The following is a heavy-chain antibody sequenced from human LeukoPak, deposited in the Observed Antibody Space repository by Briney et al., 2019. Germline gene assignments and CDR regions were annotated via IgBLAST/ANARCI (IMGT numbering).Heavy chain of an antibody. D-gene: IGHD6-19*01. V-gene: IGHV4-59*01. J-gene: IGHJ5*02. CDR2: IYYSGST. CDR1: GGSISSYY. CDR3: ASGKAVVYNWFDP. Sequence: SETLSLTCTVSGGSISSYYWSWIRQPPGKGLEWIGYIYYSGSTNYNPSLKSRVTISVDTSRNQFSLKLSSVTAADTAVYYCASGKAVVYNWFDPWGQGTLVTVSS.